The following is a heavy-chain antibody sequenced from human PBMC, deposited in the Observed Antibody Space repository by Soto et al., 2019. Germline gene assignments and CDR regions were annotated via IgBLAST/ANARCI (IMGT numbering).Heavy chain of an antibody. CDR1: GFTFSSYA. D-gene: IGHD6-6*01. J-gene: IGHJ4*02. V-gene: IGHV3-23*01. CDR2: ISGSGGST. CDR3: AKDLGGLYSSSSPFDY. Sequence: GGSLRLSCAASGFTFSSYAMSWVRQAPGKGLEWVSAISGSGGSTYYADSVKGRFTISRDNSKNTLYLQMNSLRAEDTAVYYCAKDLGGLYSSSSPFDYWGQGTLVTVSS.